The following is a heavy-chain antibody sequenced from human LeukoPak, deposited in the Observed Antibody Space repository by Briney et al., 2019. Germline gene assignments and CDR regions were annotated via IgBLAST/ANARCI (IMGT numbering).Heavy chain of an antibody. CDR2: IYTSGST. V-gene: IGHV4-4*07. D-gene: IGHD6-13*01. Sequence: SETLSLTXTVSGGSISSYYWSWIRQPAGKGLEWIGRIYTSGSTNYNPSLKSRVTMSVDTSKNQFSLKLSSVTAADTAVYYCARGRIAAGNNWFDPWGQGTLVTVSS. CDR3: ARGRIAAGNNWFDP. J-gene: IGHJ5*02. CDR1: GGSISSYY.